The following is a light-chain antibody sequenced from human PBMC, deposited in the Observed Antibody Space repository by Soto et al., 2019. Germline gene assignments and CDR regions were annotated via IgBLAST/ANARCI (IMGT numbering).Light chain of an antibody. CDR1: QSVSNN. CDR3: QRYNTWPQT. CDR2: GAS. Sequence: EIVMTQSPATLSVSPGERATLSCRASQSVSNNLAWYQQKPGQAPRLLIYGASTRATGIPARFSGSGSGTDFTLTISSLQSEDFAVYYCQRYNTWPQTFGQGTKVEIK. V-gene: IGKV3-15*01. J-gene: IGKJ1*01.